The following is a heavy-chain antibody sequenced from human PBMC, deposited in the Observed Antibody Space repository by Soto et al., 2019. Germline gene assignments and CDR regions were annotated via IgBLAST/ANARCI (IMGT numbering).Heavy chain of an antibody. V-gene: IGHV3-73*02. D-gene: IGHD1-1*01. CDR3: ASSNDERYYYAMDV. Sequence: EVQLVESGGALVQPGGSLKLSCAASGITFSGSAMHRVRQASGKGLEWVGRIRSKANSYATAYGASVEGRFTISRDDSKSTAYLQMNSLITEDTAVYYCASSNDERYYYAMDVWGQGTTVTVSS. CDR1: GITFSGSA. CDR2: IRSKANSYAT. J-gene: IGHJ6*02.